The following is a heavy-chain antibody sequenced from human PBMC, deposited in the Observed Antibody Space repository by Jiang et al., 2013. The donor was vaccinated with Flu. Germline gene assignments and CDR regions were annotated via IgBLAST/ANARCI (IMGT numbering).Heavy chain of an antibody. D-gene: IGHD1-26*01. CDR3: ARGGALDV. J-gene: IGHJ3*01. Sequence: QSGSELKKPGSSVKVSCMASSGSLSSYDINWVRQAPGQGLEWVGKIIPVVDMASYAQKFRGRVTITADRSTSKVYLEVSSLTSEDTAVYYCARGGALDVWGPGAMVTVSS. V-gene: IGHV1-69*04. CDR2: IIPVVDMA. CDR1: SGSLSSYD.